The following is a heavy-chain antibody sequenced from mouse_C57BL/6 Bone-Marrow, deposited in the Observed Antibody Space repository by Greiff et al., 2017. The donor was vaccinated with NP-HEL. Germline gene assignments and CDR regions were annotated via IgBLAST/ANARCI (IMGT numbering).Heavy chain of an antibody. CDR3: ARHGSSPWFAY. J-gene: IGHJ3*01. CDR1: GYSFTGYY. V-gene: IGHV1-42*01. D-gene: IGHD1-1*01. CDR2: INPSTGGT. Sequence: VQLQQSGPELVKPGASVKISCKASGYSFTGYYMNWVKQSPEKSLEWIGEINPSTGGTTYIQKFKAKATLTVDKSSSTAYMQLKSLTSEDSAVYYCARHGSSPWFAYWGQGTLVTVSA.